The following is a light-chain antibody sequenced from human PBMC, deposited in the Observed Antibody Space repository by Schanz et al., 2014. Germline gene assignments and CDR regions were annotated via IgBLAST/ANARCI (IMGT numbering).Light chain of an antibody. V-gene: IGLV2-23*01. J-gene: IGLJ3*02. Sequence: QSALTQPASVSGSPGQSITISCTGTSSDVGNYGLVSWYQLHPGKAPKLIIYEGSQRPSTVSNRFSGSKSDNTASLTISGLQTEDEADYYCCSYAGSSTWVFGGGTKLTVL. CDR3: CSYAGSSTWV. CDR1: SSDVGNYGL. CDR2: EGS.